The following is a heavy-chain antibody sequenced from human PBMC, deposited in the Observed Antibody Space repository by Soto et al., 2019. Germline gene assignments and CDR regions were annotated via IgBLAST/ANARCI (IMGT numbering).Heavy chain of an antibody. Sequence: PXGSLRLSCAAYGFTFSDYSMSWIRQAPGKGLEWVSYISSSGSTIYYADSVKGRFTISRDNAKNSLYLQMNSLRAEDTAVYYCARGNVDIVATITGYYYGMDVWGQGPTVTVSS. D-gene: IGHD5-12*01. J-gene: IGHJ6*02. CDR2: ISSSGSTI. CDR3: ARGNVDIVATITGYYYGMDV. CDR1: GFTFSDYS. V-gene: IGHV3-11*01.